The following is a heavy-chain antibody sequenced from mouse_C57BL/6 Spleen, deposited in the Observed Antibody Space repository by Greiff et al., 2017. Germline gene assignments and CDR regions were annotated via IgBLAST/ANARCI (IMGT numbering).Heavy chain of an antibody. Sequence: QVQLQPSGPELVKPGASVKISCKASGYAFSSSWMNWVKQRPGKGLEWIGRIYPGDGDTNYNGKFKGKATLTADKSSSTAYMQLSSLTSEDSAVYFCARSPGYFDVWGTGTTVTVSS. CDR1: GYAFSSSW. J-gene: IGHJ1*03. CDR2: IYPGDGDT. V-gene: IGHV1-82*01. CDR3: ARSPGYFDV.